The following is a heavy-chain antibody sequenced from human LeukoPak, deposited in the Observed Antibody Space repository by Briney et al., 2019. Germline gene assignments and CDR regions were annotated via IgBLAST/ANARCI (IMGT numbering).Heavy chain of an antibody. CDR3: ARGKYNRGYSYGSFDY. D-gene: IGHD5-18*01. J-gene: IGHJ4*02. V-gene: IGHV4-59*12. CDR2: IPYTGST. Sequence: PSETLSLTCAVCGGSISSYYWSWIRQPPGKGLEWVGYIPYTGSTNYNPSLKSRVTISVDTSKYQFSLKLSSVTAADTAVYYCARGKYNRGYSYGSFDYWGQGTLVTVSS. CDR1: GGSISSYY.